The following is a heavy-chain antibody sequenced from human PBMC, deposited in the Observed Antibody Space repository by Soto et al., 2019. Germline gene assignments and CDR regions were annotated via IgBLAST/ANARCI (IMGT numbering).Heavy chain of an antibody. CDR1: GFTFNSYD. J-gene: IGHJ6*02. V-gene: IGHV3-13*01. CDR2: IGISGDT. D-gene: IGHD3-22*01. Sequence: EVQLVESGGGLVQPGGSLRLSCAASGFTFNSYDMHWVRQPTGKGLEWVSAIGISGDTHYSGSVKGRFTISRENAKNSLYLQMNSLRAGDTAVYYCARGSGYPYYYYGMDVWGQGTTVTVSS. CDR3: ARGSGYPYYYYGMDV.